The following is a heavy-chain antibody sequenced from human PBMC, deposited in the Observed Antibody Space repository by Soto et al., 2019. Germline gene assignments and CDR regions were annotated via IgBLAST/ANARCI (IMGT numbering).Heavy chain of an antibody. CDR3: ATYGTSSGCFDP. V-gene: IGHV4-39*01. CDR2: ICQSGST. J-gene: IGHJ5*02. D-gene: IGHD3-9*01. CDR1: GGSVTSSSYC. Sequence: QLQLQESGPGLVKPSETLSLTCTVSGGSVTSSSYCWAWIRQPPGVGLEWIGCICQSGSTYYNPSLESRGPISVDASKSQFSLRLSSVTAADAAVYYCATYGTSSGCFDPWGQGTLVTVSS.